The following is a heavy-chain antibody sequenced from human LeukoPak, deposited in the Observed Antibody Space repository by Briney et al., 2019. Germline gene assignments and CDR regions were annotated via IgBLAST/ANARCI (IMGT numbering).Heavy chain of an antibody. CDR1: GFTVSSTY. D-gene: IGHD3-10*01. CDR3: AGRGSGYYYGMNV. V-gene: IGHV3-66*01. Sequence: GGSLRLSCAPSGFTVSSTYMSWVRQAPGKGLEWVSIISGGGDTFYAGSVKGRFTISRDTSKNTLYLQMNSPRAEDTAVYYCAGRGSGYYYGMNVWGQGTTVTVSS. CDR2: ISGGGDT. J-gene: IGHJ6*02.